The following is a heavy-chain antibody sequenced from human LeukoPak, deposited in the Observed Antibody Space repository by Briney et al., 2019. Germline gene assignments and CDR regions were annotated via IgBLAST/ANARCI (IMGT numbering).Heavy chain of an antibody. D-gene: IGHD3-22*01. V-gene: IGHV4-59*08. CDR2: IYYSGST. CDR3: ARQGQYYYDSSGYYDY. J-gene: IGHJ4*02. CDR1: GGSISSYY. Sequence: SETLSRTCTVSGGSISSYYWSWIRQPPGKGLEWIGYIYYSGSTNYNPSLKSRVTISVDTSKNQFSLKLSSVTAADTAVYYCARQGQYYYDSSGYYDYWGQGTLVTVSS.